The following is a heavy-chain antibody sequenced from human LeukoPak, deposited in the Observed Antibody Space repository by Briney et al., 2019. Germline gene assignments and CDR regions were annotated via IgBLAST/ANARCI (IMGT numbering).Heavy chain of an antibody. CDR2: ISSSSSDI. Sequence: GGSLRLSCAASGFTFSSYSMNWVRQAPGKGLEWVSSISSSSSDIYDADSVKGRFTISRDNAKNSLYLQMNSLRAEDTAVYYCAKDLSHLAAAGRNDAFDIWGQGTMVTASS. D-gene: IGHD6-13*01. CDR1: GFTFSSYS. V-gene: IGHV3-21*01. CDR3: AKDLSHLAAAGRNDAFDI. J-gene: IGHJ3*02.